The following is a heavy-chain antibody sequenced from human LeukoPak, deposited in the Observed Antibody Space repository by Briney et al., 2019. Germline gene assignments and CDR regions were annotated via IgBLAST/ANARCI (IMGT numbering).Heavy chain of an antibody. V-gene: IGHV4-39*07. J-gene: IGHJ4*02. D-gene: IGHD3-10*01. CDR3: ASITMVRGSFDY. CDR1: GGSISSSSYY. CDR2: IYYSGST. Sequence: SETLSLTCTVSGGSISSSSYYWGWIRQPPGKGLEWIGSIYYSGSTYYNPSLKSRVTISVDTPKNQFSLKLSSVTAADTAVYYCASITMVRGSFDYWGQGTLVTVSS.